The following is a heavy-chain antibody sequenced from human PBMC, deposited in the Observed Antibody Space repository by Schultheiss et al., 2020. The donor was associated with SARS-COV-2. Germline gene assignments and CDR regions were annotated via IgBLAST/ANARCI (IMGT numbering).Heavy chain of an antibody. CDR3: ATDVPFTGGGAIRL. V-gene: IGHV3-33*01. CDR2: IWYDGSNK. Sequence: WGSLRLSCAASGFTFSSYGMHWVRQAPGKGLEWVAVIWYDGSNKYYADSVKGRFTISRDNSKNTLYLQMNSLRAEDTAVYYCATDVPFTGGGAIRLWGRGTMVTVSS. D-gene: IGHD3-16*01. CDR1: GFTFSSYG. J-gene: IGHJ3*01.